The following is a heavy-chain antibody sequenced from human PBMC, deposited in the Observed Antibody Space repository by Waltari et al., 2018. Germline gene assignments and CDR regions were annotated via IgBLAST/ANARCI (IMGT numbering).Heavy chain of an antibody. J-gene: IGHJ3*02. Sequence: QVQLVPSGAEVKKPGSSVKVSCKASGGTFSSYAISWVRQAPGQGLEWMGGIIPIFGTANYAQKFQGRVTITADETTSTAYMELSSLRSEDTAVYYCARGEEAVAGGAFDIWGQGTMVTVSS. D-gene: IGHD6-19*01. CDR2: IIPIFGTA. V-gene: IGHV1-69*01. CDR1: GGTFSSYA. CDR3: ARGEEAVAGGAFDI.